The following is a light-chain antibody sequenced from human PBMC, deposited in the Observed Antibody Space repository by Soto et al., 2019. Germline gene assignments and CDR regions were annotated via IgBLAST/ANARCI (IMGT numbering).Light chain of an antibody. J-gene: IGKJ4*01. V-gene: IGKV1-27*01. Sequence: DVQMTQSPSSLSACVGDRVTITCRASPGIAPDLAWFQQKPGKVPKLLIYATSTLQSGVPSRFSGSGSGTDFTLTVTSLQPEDVGTYYCQKYNSAPLTFGGGTKVEIK. CDR2: ATS. CDR3: QKYNSAPLT. CDR1: PGIAPD.